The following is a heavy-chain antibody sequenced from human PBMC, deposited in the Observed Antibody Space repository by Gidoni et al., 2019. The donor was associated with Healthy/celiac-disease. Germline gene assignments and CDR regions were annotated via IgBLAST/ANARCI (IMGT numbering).Heavy chain of an antibody. CDR2: IIPIFGTA. V-gene: IGHV1-69*01. Sequence: QVQLVQSGAEVKKPGSSVKVSCKASGGTFSSYALSWVRQAPGQGLEWMGGIIPIFGTANYAQKFQGRVTITADESTSTAYMELSSLRSEDTAVYYCARDIPPTGDYYYYYYGMDVWGQGTTVTVSS. J-gene: IGHJ6*02. CDR1: GGTFSSYA. D-gene: IGHD2-2*02. CDR3: ARDIPPTGDYYYYYYGMDV.